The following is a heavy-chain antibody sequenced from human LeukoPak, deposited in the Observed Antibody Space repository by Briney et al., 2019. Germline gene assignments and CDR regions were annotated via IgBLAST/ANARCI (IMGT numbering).Heavy chain of an antibody. V-gene: IGHV4-59*01. CDR1: GGSISSYY. J-gene: IGHJ4*02. CDR2: IYYTGST. Sequence: SETLSLTCTVSGGSISSYYWSWIRQPPGKGLEWIGYIYYTGSTNYNPSLKSRVTISVDTSKKQFSLKLSSVTAADTAVYYCARGYSSSWNYFDYWGQGTLVTVSS. D-gene: IGHD6-13*01. CDR3: ARGYSSSWNYFDY.